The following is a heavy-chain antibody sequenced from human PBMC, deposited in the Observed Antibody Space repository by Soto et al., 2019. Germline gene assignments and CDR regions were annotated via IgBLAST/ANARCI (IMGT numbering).Heavy chain of an antibody. V-gene: IGHV4-34*01. CDR2: INHSGST. Sequence: SETLSLTCAFYGGSFSGSYWSWIRKPPGKGLEWIGEINHSGSTNYNPSLKSRVTISVDTSKNQFSLKLSSVTAADTAVYYCARLAYYYDSSGYIDYWGQGTLVTVS. J-gene: IGHJ4*02. CDR1: GGSFSGSY. D-gene: IGHD3-22*01. CDR3: ARLAYYYDSSGYIDY.